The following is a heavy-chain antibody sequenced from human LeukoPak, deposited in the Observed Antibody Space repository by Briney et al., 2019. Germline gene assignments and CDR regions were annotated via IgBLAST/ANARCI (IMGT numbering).Heavy chain of an antibody. J-gene: IGHJ4*02. D-gene: IGHD3-10*01. CDR2: INPNSGGT. CDR3: AREEGFGEFPFDY. CDR1: GYTFTGYY. Sequence: ASVKVSCKASGYTFTGYYMHWVRQAPGQGLEWMGWINPNSGGTNYAQKLQGRVTMTTDTSTSTAYMELRSLRSDDTAVYYCAREEGFGEFPFDYWGQGTLVTVSS. V-gene: IGHV1-2*02.